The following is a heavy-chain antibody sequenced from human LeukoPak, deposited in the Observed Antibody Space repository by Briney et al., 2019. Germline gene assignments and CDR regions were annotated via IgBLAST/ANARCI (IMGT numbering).Heavy chain of an antibody. V-gene: IGHV3-66*01. Sequence: GGSLRLSCAASGFTVSSSYMNWVRQAPGKGLEWVSLIFSGGGTYYADSVKGRFTISRDNSKNTLYLQMNSLRAEDTALYYCARDVVPAAMGYWGQGTLVTVSS. CDR3: ARDVVPAAMGY. CDR1: GFTVSSSY. CDR2: IFSGGGT. D-gene: IGHD2-2*01. J-gene: IGHJ4*02.